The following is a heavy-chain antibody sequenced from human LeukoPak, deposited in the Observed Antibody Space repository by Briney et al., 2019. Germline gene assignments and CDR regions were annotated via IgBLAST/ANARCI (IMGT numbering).Heavy chain of an antibody. V-gene: IGHV4-31*03. CDR1: GGSISSGGYY. Sequence: SETLSLTCTVSGGSISSGGYYWSWIRQHPGKGLEWIGYIYYSGSTYYNPSLKGRVTISVDTSKNQFSLKLSSVTAADTAVYYCASYSSREERTFDYWGQGTLVTVSS. CDR3: ASYSSREERTFDY. CDR2: IYYSGST. D-gene: IGHD1-26*01. J-gene: IGHJ4*02.